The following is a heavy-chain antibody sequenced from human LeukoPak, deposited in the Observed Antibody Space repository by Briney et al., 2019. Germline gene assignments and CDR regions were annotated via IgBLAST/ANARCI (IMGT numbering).Heavy chain of an antibody. J-gene: IGHJ4*02. CDR2: INHSGNT. CDR1: GGSFSGYY. D-gene: IGHD3-3*01. V-gene: IGHV4-34*01. Sequence: SETLSLTCAVYGGSFSGYYWSWIRQPPGKGLEWIGEINHSGNTNYNPSLKSRVTILEDKSKNQFSLKLSSVTAADTAVYYCARLSLKVLEWSPTKGKETHYFDYWGQGTLVTVSS. CDR3: ARLSLKVLEWSPTKGKETHYFDY.